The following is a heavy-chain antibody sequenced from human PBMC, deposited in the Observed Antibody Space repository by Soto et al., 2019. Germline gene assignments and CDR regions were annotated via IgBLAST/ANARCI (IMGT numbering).Heavy chain of an antibody. CDR1: GFTFSSYA. D-gene: IGHD3-9*01. Sequence: GGSLRLSCAASGFTFSSYAMSWVRQAPGKGLEWVSAISGSGGSTYYADSVKGRFTISRDNSKNTLYLQMNSLRAEDTAVYYCAKGGYDILTGYYMRYYFDYWGQGTLVTVSS. J-gene: IGHJ4*02. CDR3: AKGGYDILTGYYMRYYFDY. CDR2: ISGSGGST. V-gene: IGHV3-23*01.